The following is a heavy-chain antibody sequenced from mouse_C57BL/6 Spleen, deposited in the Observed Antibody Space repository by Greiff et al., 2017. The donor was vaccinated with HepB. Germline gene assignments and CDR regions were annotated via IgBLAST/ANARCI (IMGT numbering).Heavy chain of an antibody. D-gene: IGHD2-1*01. CDR1: GYSITSGYY. V-gene: IGHV3-6*01. CDR2: ISYDGSN. J-gene: IGHJ2*01. Sequence: EVHLVESGPGLVKPSQSLSLTCSVTGYSITSGYYWNWIRQFPGNKLEWMGYISYDGSNNYNPSLKNRISITRDTSKNQFFLKLNSVTTEDTATYYCARGNLLWSFDYWGQGTTLTVSS. CDR3: ARGNLLWSFDY.